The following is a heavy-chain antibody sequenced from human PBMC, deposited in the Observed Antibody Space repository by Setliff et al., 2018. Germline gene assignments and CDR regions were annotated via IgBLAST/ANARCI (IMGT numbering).Heavy chain of an antibody. D-gene: IGHD3-22*01. CDR3: VKGSGFYDY. J-gene: IGHJ4*02. CDR2: IKQDGSDK. CDR1: GFIFSTYW. V-gene: IGHV3-7*03. Sequence: GSLRLSCAASGFIFSTYWMSWVRQAPGKGLEWVANIKQDGSDKYYVDSVKGRFTISRDSSKNTLYLQMNNLRAEDTATYYCVKGSGFYDYWGQGAPVTVSS.